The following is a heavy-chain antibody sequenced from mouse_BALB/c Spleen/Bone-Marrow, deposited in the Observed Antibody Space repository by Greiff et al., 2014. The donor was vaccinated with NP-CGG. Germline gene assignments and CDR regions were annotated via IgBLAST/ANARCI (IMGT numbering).Heavy chain of an antibody. CDR2: IDPANGNT. J-gene: IGHJ3*01. D-gene: IGHD1-1*01. CDR1: GFNIKNTY. CDR3: AAYYYGSDLFAY. Sequence: VKLVESGAELVKPGASVKLSCTASGFNIKNTYIQWVKQRPEQGLEWIGRIDPANGNTKYDPKFQGKATITADTSSNTAYLQLLSLTSDDAYVYYCAAYYYGSDLFAYWGQGTLVTVSA. V-gene: IGHV14-3*02.